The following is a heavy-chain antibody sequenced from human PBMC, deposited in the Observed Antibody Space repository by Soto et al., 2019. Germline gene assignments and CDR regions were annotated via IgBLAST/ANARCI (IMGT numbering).Heavy chain of an antibody. CDR2: ISDSGDNT. D-gene: IGHD3-22*01. CDR3: AQHLQIMGESSGLNLPYYFDD. V-gene: IGHV3-23*01. J-gene: IGHJ4*02. CDR1: GFTFTSYA. Sequence: PGGSLRLSCAASGFTFTSYAMSWVRQAPGKGLEWVSAISDSGDNTYYADSVKGRFTISRDNSKNTLFLQMNSLTAEDTAVYYCAQHLQIMGESSGLNLPYYFDDWGQRRLVTVSS.